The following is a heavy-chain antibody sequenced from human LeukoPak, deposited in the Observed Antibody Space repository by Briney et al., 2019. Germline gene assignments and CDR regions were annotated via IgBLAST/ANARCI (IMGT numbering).Heavy chain of an antibody. CDR3: ANTVNYYYYYYDMDV. CDR2: ISSSSSYI. Sequence: PGGSLRLSCAASGFTFSSYSMNWVRQAPGKGLEWVSSISSSSSYIYYADSVKGRFTISRDNAKNSLYLQMNSLRAEDTAVYYCANTVNYYYYYYDMDVWGKGTTVTVSS. D-gene: IGHD4-17*01. V-gene: IGHV3-21*01. J-gene: IGHJ6*04. CDR1: GFTFSSYS.